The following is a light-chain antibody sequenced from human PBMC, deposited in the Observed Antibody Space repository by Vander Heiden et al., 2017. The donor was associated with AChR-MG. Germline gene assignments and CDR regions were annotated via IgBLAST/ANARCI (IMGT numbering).Light chain of an antibody. CDR2: GAS. CDR1: QSITSY. Sequence: EIVLTQSPGTLSLSPGERATLSCRASQSITSYFAWYQQKSGQAPRLLIHGASTRATGVPDRFRGSGSGTDFTLTISRLEPEDVAVYYCQHYGSSPRTFGQGTTVEIK. J-gene: IGKJ1*01. V-gene: IGKV3-20*01. CDR3: QHYGSSPRT.